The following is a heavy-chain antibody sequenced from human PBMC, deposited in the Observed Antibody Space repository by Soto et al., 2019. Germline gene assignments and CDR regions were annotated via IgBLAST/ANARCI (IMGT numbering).Heavy chain of an antibody. CDR2: IRISSSTI. J-gene: IGHJ5*02. CDR3: AREGDSSGWYNWFDP. Sequence: EVQLVESGGGLVQPGGSLRLSCAASGFTFSTYSMNWVRQAPGKGLEWVSYIRISSSTIYYADSVKGRFTISGDNAKNSLYLQMNSLRAEDTAVYYCAREGDSSGWYNWFDPWGQGTLVTVSS. CDR1: GFTFSTYS. D-gene: IGHD3-22*01. V-gene: IGHV3-48*01.